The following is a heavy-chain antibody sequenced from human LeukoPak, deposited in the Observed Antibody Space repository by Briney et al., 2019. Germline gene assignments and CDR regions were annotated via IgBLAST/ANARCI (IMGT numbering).Heavy chain of an antibody. CDR1: GYTFTSYG. Sequence: ASVKVSCKASGYTFTSYGISWVRQAPGQGLEWMGWISAYNGNTNYAQKLQGRVTMTTDTSTSTAYMELSSLRSEDTAVYYCARGSIVVVISAIRAFDIWGQGTMVTVSS. D-gene: IGHD3-22*01. V-gene: IGHV1-18*01. CDR2: ISAYNGNT. CDR3: ARGSIVVVISAIRAFDI. J-gene: IGHJ3*02.